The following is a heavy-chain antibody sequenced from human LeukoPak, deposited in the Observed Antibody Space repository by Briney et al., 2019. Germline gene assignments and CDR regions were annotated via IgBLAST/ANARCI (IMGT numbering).Heavy chain of an antibody. CDR3: ARNPTCDYDY. D-gene: IGHD2/OR15-2a*01. J-gene: IGHJ4*02. Sequence: GGALRLSCAASGFTFRDYWMHWVRQVPGKGLLWVSHINSDGSMTDYADSVKGRFTISRDNARNTLSLQMDSLRVEDTAVYYCARNPTCDYDYWGQGALVTVSS. CDR2: INSDGSMT. V-gene: IGHV3-74*01. CDR1: GFTFRDYW.